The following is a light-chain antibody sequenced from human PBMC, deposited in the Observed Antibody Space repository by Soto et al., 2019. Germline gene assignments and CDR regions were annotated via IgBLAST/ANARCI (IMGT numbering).Light chain of an antibody. CDR1: QSISSW. J-gene: IGKJ2*01. CDR2: DAS. Sequence: DIQMTQSPSTLSASVGDRVTITCRASQSISSWLAWYQQKPGKAPKVLIYDASSLESGVPSRFSGSGSGTEFTHTLSSLQPDDFATYYCQQYNSYSSFTFGQGTKLEIK. CDR3: QQYNSYSSFT. V-gene: IGKV1-5*01.